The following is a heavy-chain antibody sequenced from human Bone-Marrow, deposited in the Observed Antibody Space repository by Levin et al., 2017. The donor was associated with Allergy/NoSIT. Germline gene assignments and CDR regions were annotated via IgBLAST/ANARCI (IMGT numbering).Heavy chain of an antibody. CDR1: GFTFSRYG. Sequence: GGSLRLSCAASGFTFSRYGMSWVRQAPGRGLEWVSALSGSGGNTFYADSVKGRFTISRDNSKNTLFLQMNSLRVEDTAVYYCAKDRGWYGDAFDIWGQGTMVTVSS. CDR3: AKDRGWYGDAFDI. J-gene: IGHJ3*02. V-gene: IGHV3-23*01. CDR2: LSGSGGNT. D-gene: IGHD6-19*01.